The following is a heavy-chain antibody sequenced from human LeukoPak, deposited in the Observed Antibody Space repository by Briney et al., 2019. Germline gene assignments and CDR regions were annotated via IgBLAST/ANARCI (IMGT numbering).Heavy chain of an antibody. D-gene: IGHD4-23*01. J-gene: IGHJ4*02. Sequence: SETLSLTCTVSGVSISSYYWSWIRQPPGKGLEWIGYIYYSGSTNYNPSLKSRVTISVDTSKNQFSLKLSSVTVADTAVYYCARGQTTVVTPFDYWGQGTLVTVSS. V-gene: IGHV4-59*01. CDR2: IYYSGST. CDR1: GVSISSYY. CDR3: ARGQTTVVTPFDY.